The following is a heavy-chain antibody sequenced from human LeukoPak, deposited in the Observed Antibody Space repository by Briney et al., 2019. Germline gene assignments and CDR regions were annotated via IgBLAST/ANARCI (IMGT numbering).Heavy chain of an antibody. J-gene: IGHJ4*02. V-gene: IGHV3-7*01. CDR2: ISPDGSNM. D-gene: IGHD3-3*01. CDR1: GFSFSSYW. CDR3: VSGFLQWLY. Sequence: GGSLRLSCAASGFSFSSYWMSWVRQAPGKGLEWVANISPDGSNMLYVDSVKGRFTISRDNAKNSLYLQMNNLRAEDTAVYFCVSGFLQWLYWGQGTLVTVSS.